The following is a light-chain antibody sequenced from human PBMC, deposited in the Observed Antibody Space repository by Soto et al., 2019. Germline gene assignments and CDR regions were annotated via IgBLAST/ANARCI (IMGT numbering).Light chain of an antibody. V-gene: IGLV2-14*01. Sequence: QSALTQPASVYGSPGQSITISCTGTSSDVGGYDYVSWYQQYAGKAPKLTIYNVRNRPSGVSNRFSGSKSGNTASLTISGLQPEDEADYFCSSYTNSGTVLFGGGTKLTVL. CDR1: SSDVGGYDY. J-gene: IGLJ2*01. CDR2: NVR. CDR3: SSYTNSGTVL.